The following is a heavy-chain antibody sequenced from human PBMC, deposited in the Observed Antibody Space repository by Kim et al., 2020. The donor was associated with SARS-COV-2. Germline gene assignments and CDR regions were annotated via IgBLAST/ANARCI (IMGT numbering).Heavy chain of an antibody. J-gene: IGHJ6*02. Sequence: GGSLRLSCAASGFTFSSYAMSWVRQAPGKGLEWVSAISGSGGSTYYADSVKGRFTISRDNSKNTLYLQMNSLRAEDTAVYYCAKVYGYYDRGPHYYYYGMDSWGQGATVAVSS. D-gene: IGHD3-22*01. CDR3: AKVYGYYDRGPHYYYYGMDS. V-gene: IGHV3-23*01. CDR1: GFTFSSYA. CDR2: ISGSGGST.